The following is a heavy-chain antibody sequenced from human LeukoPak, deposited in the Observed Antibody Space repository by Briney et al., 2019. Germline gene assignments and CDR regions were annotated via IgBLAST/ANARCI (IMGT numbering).Heavy chain of an antibody. CDR1: GGSISSYY. V-gene: IGHV4-4*07. J-gene: IGHJ4*02. CDR3: AREGAHMIAGEGYFDY. Sequence: SETLSLTCTVSGGSISSYYWSWIRQPAGKGLEWIGRIYTSGSTNYNPSLKSRVTMSVDASKNQFSLKLSSVTAADTAVYYCAREGAHMIAGEGYFDYWGQGTLVTVSS. D-gene: IGHD3-22*01. CDR2: IYTSGST.